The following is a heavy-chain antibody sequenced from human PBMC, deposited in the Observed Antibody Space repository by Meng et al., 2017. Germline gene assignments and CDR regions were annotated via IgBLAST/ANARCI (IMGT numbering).Heavy chain of an antibody. J-gene: IGHJ4*02. Sequence: GGSLRLSCTVSGGSISSYYWSWIRQPAGKGLEWVGRIKSNPDGGTIDYAAAVKGRFTISRDDSKNMVYLQMNSLKSEDTAVYYCFGHIDYWGQGTLVTVSS. V-gene: IGHV3-15*01. CDR1: GGSISSYY. CDR3: FGHIDY. CDR2: IKSNPDGGTI. D-gene: IGHD3-16*01.